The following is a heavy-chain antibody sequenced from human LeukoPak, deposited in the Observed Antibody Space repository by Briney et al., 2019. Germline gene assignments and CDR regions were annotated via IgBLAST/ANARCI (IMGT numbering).Heavy chain of an antibody. CDR2: IYYSGST. J-gene: IGHJ6*02. Sequence: PSQTLSLTCTVSGGSISSGGYYWSWIRQHPGKGLEWIGYIYYSGSTYYNPSLKSRVTISVDTSKNQFSLKLSSVTAADTAVYYCAREPRHYYGSGSYPKYYYYGMDVWGQGTMVTVSS. D-gene: IGHD3-10*01. CDR3: AREPRHYYGSGSYPKYYYYGMDV. V-gene: IGHV4-31*03. CDR1: GGSISSGGYY.